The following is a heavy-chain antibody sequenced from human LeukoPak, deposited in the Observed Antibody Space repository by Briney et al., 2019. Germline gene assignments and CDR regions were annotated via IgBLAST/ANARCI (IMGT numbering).Heavy chain of an antibody. CDR1: GFDFTSYG. D-gene: IGHD3-16*01. J-gene: IGHJ4*02. CDR2: ISAYNGNT. CDR3: AREPKSLGDLSFIDY. Sequence: ASVKVSCKASGFDFTSYGISWVRQAPGQGLEWMGWISAYNGNTHYAQKLQGRVTMTTDTSASTAYMELRSLTSDDTAVYYCAREPKSLGDLSFIDYWGQGTLVTVSS. V-gene: IGHV1-18*01.